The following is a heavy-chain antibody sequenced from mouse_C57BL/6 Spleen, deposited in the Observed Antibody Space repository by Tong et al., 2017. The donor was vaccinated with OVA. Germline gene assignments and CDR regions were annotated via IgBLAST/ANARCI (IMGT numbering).Heavy chain of an antibody. CDR3: INQSNYAMDF. CDR2: IRNKANNHAT. Sequence: EVQLQESGGGLVQPGGSMKLSCAASGFTFSDAWMYWVRQSPEKGLEWVAEIRNKANNHATYYAESVKGRFTISRDDYKSSVYLQMNSLRAEDTGIYYCINQSNYAMDFCGQGTSDTVSS. D-gene: IGHD1-3*01. CDR1: GFTFSDAW. V-gene: IGHV6-6*01. J-gene: IGHJ4*01.